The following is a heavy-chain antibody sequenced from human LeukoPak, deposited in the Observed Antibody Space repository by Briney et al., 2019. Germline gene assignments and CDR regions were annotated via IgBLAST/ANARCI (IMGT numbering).Heavy chain of an antibody. CDR2: SANGGTT. J-gene: IGHJ4*01. Sequence: PGGSLRLSCAASGFTFSSYAMNWVRQAPGKGLEWVSCSANGGTTYYTASVKGRFTISRDSSKNTLHLQMNSLRAEDTALYYCAKGRGGSCYSGVDYWGHGTLVTVSS. CDR3: AKGRGGSCYSGVDY. CDR1: GFTFSSYA. D-gene: IGHD2-15*01. V-gene: IGHV3-23*01.